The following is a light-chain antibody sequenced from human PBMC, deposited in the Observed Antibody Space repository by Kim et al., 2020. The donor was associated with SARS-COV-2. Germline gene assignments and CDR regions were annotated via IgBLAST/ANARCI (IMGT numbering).Light chain of an antibody. CDR2: GAS. CDR3: QQYGNSPWT. Sequence: PGQRVALSCRASQSVSSSYLAWYQKKPGQAPRLLIYGASSRATGIPDRFSGSGSGTDFTLTISRLEPEDFAVYYCQQYGNSPWTFGQGTKVDIK. V-gene: IGKV3-20*01. CDR1: QSVSSSY. J-gene: IGKJ1*01.